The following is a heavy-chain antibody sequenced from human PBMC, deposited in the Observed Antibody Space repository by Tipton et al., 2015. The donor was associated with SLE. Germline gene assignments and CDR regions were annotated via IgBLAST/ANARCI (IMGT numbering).Heavy chain of an antibody. Sequence: SLRLSCTASGFTFSNSAISWVRQAPGKGLDWVSSITSSGHYIYYAESVKGRFTISRDNAKNSVHLQMNSLRAEDTAVYYCAKDRVDSAIVRVDHWRQGPLVTVSS. CDR1: GFTFSNSA. CDR2: ITSSGHYI. V-gene: IGHV3-21*04. CDR3: AKDRVDSAIVRVDH. J-gene: IGHJ1*01. D-gene: IGHD5-18*01.